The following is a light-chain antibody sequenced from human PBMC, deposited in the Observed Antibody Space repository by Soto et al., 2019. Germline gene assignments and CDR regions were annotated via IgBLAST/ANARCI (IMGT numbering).Light chain of an antibody. Sequence: QSALTQPPSASGSPGQSVTITCSGTSSDVGEENYVSWYQQHPGKVPKLILYEVSKRPSGVPDHFSGSRSGNTASLTVSGLQAEDEADYYCSSFAGSPVVFGGVTKHTVL. CDR3: SSFAGSPVV. J-gene: IGLJ2*01. V-gene: IGLV2-8*01. CDR1: SSDVGEENY. CDR2: EVS.